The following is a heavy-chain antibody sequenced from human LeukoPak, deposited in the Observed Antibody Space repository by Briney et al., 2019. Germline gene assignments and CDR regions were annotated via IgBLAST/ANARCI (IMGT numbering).Heavy chain of an antibody. Sequence: GGSLRLSCAVSGFTFSNFWMGWVRQAPGRGLEWVTNIHPEGNEKYHVESVKGRFTTSRENAKNSLFLQMNGRRVEDRAVYYCARGDDLSGDHWVQGTLVSVSS. CDR1: GFTFSNFW. V-gene: IGHV3-7*04. CDR3: ARGDDLSGDH. D-gene: IGHD1-1*01. CDR2: IHPEGNEK. J-gene: IGHJ4*02.